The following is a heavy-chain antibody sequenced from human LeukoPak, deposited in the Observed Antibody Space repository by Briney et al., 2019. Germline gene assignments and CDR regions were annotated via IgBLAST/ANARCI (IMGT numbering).Heavy chain of an antibody. CDR1: GYTFTTYD. CDR3: ARGRITIFGVVTYPDDY. Sequence: GASVKVSCKASGYTFTTYDINWVRQATGQGLEWMGWMNPNSGNTGYAQKFQGRVTMTRHTSISTAYMELSSLRSEDTAVYYCARGRITIFGVVTYPDDYWGQGTLVTVSS. V-gene: IGHV1-8*01. D-gene: IGHD3-3*01. J-gene: IGHJ4*02. CDR2: MNPNSGNT.